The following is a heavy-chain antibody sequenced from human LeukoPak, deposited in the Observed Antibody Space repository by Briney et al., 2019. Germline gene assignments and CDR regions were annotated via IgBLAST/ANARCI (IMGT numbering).Heavy chain of an antibody. CDR2: INHGGST. CDR1: GGSLSGYY. Sequence: SETLSLTCAVYGGSLSGYYWSWIRQSPGKGLEWIGDINHGGSTNYNPSLKSRVTILIDTSRNQFSLKLTSVSAADTAVYYCARSTEDTAMVTGFWGQGTLVTVSS. CDR3: ARSTEDTAMVTGF. J-gene: IGHJ4*02. V-gene: IGHV4-34*01. D-gene: IGHD5-18*01.